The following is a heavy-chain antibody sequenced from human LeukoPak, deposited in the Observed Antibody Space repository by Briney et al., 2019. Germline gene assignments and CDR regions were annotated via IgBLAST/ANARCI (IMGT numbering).Heavy chain of an antibody. Sequence: GGCLRLSCAASGFSFSSYWMHWGRQAPGKGLVWVSRINSDGSGRNYADSVKGRFTISRDNAKNTLYLQMNSLRAEDTAVYYCARGGSPPEALGDTFDIWGQGTLVTVSS. J-gene: IGHJ3*02. CDR2: INSDGSGR. V-gene: IGHV3-74*01. CDR3: ARGGSPPEALGDTFDI. CDR1: GFSFSSYW. D-gene: IGHD1-26*01.